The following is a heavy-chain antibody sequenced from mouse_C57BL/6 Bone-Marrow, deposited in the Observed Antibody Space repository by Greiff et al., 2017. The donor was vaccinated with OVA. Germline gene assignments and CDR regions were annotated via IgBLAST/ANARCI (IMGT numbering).Heavy chain of an antibody. Sequence: VQLQQPGAELVKPGASVKLSCKASGYTFTSYWMHWVKQRPGQGLEWIGMIHPNSGSTNYNEKFKSKATLTVDKSSSPAYMQLSSLTSEDSAVYYCARSFYYGNGGNYWGQGTTLTVSS. D-gene: IGHD2-1*01. CDR2: IHPNSGST. CDR3: ARSFYYGNGGNY. J-gene: IGHJ2*01. CDR1: GYTFTSYW. V-gene: IGHV1-64*01.